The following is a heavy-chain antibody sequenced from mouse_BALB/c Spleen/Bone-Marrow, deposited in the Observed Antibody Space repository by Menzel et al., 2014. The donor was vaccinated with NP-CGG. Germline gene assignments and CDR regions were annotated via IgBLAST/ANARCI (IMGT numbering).Heavy chain of an antibody. V-gene: IGHV5-17*02. D-gene: IGHD2-10*02. CDR2: ISSGSSTI. CDR3: VRSYDSYAMAF. Sequence: VMLVESGGGLAQPGGSRKLSCAASGFTFSSFGMHWVRQAPEKGLEWVAYISSGSSTIYYADTVKGRFTISRDNPKNTLFLQMTSLRSEDTAMYYCVRSYDSYAMAFWGQGTSVTVSS. CDR1: GFTFSSFG. J-gene: IGHJ4*01.